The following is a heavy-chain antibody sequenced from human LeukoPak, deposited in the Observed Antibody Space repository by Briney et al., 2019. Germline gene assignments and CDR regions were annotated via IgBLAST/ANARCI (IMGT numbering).Heavy chain of an antibody. CDR3: ARDPSPTGGGTFDI. J-gene: IGHJ3*02. CDR1: GDSISSGGYY. V-gene: IGHV4-30-2*01. Sequence: SETLSLTCTVSGDSISSGGYYWSWIRQPPGKGLEWIGYIYHSGTAYYSPSLRSRATMSVDRSKNQFSLKLSSVTAADTAVYYCARDPSPTGGGTFDIWGQGIMVTVPS. CDR2: IYHSGTA. D-gene: IGHD1-26*01.